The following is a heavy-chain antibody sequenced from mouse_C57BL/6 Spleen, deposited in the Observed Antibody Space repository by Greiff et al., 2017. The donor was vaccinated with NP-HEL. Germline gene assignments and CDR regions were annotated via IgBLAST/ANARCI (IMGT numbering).Heavy chain of an antibody. D-gene: IGHD1-1*01. V-gene: IGHV5-2*01. J-gene: IGHJ1*03. CDR3: ARRGYGSSDWYFDV. Sequence: EVQGVESGGGLVQPGESLKLSCESNEYEFPSHDMSWVRKTPEKRLELVAAITSDGGSTYYPDTMERRFIISRDNTKKTLYLQMSSLRSEDTALYYCARRGYGSSDWYFDVWGTGTTVTVSS. CDR2: ITSDGGST. CDR1: EYEFPSHD.